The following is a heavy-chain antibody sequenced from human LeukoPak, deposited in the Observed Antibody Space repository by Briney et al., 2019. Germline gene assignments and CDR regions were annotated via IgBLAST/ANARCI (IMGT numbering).Heavy chain of an antibody. J-gene: IGHJ4*02. D-gene: IGHD2-2*01. Sequence: ASVKVSCKASGYAFTGYYMHWVRQAPGQGLEWMGWINPNSGGTNYAQKFQGRVTMTRDTSISTAYMELSRLRSDDTAVYYCAREGYCNSTSCYKPFDYWGQGTLVTVSS. CDR2: INPNSGGT. CDR1: GYAFTGYY. CDR3: AREGYCNSTSCYKPFDY. V-gene: IGHV1-2*02.